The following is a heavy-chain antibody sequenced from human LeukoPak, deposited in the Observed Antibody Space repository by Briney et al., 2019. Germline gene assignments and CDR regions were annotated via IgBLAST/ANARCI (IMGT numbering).Heavy chain of an antibody. D-gene: IGHD1-26*01. Sequence: PGGSLRLSCAASGFTFGSYDMHWVRQVTGKGLEWVSGIDTAGDTYYVGSEKGRFTISRENAKNSLYLQMNSLRAGDTAVYYCARRMGAYGSFDYWGQGTLVTVSS. V-gene: IGHV3-13*01. CDR2: IDTAGDT. CDR3: ARRMGAYGSFDY. CDR1: GFTFGSYD. J-gene: IGHJ4*02.